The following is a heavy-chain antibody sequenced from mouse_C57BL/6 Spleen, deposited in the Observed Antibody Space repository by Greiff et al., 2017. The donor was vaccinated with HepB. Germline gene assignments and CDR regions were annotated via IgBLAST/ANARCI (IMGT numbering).Heavy chain of an antibody. J-gene: IGHJ3*01. V-gene: IGHV14-4*01. CDR2: IDPENGDT. CDR3: TTAYWGFAY. D-gene: IGHD2-10*01. Sequence: VQLQQSGAELVRPGASVKLSCTASSFNIKDDYMHWVKQRPEQGLEWIGWIDPENGDTEYASKFQGKATITADTSSNTAYLQLSSLTSEDTAVYYCTTAYWGFAYWGQGTLVTVSA. CDR1: SFNIKDDY.